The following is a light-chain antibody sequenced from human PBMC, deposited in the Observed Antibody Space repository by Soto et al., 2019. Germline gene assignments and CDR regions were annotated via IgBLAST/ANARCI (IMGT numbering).Light chain of an antibody. Sequence: EIVMTQSPATLSVSPGERDTLSCRTSQSFSSNLAWYQQKPGQAPRLLIYDASTRATGIPARFSGSGSGTEFTLTISSLQSDDFAGYYCQQYNTWPGTVGQGTKVEI. CDR2: DAS. CDR1: QSFSSN. CDR3: QQYNTWPGT. V-gene: IGKV3-15*01. J-gene: IGKJ1*01.